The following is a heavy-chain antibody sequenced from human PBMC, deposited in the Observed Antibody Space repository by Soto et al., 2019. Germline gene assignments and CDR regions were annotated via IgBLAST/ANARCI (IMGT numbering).Heavy chain of an antibody. V-gene: IGHV3-48*01. J-gene: IGHJ4*02. Sequence: EVQLVESGGGLVQPGGFLRLSCAASGFTFSTYRMNWVRQAPGKGLEWVSYISSSSSTIYYADSVKGRFTISRDNAKNSLYLQMNSLRAEDTAVYYCARHICSTSCYGDYWGQGTLVTVSS. D-gene: IGHD2-2*01. CDR1: GFTFSTYR. CDR3: ARHICSTSCYGDY. CDR2: ISSSSSTI.